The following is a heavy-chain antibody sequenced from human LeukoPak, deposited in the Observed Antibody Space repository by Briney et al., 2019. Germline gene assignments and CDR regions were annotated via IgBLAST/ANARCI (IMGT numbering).Heavy chain of an antibody. CDR3: ARGDCSSTSCYKFDY. CDR1: GFTFSSYG. V-gene: IGHV3-30*03. J-gene: IGHJ4*02. CDR2: ISYDGSNK. D-gene: IGHD2-2*02. Sequence: GGSLRLSCAASGFTFSSYGMLWVRQAPGKGLEGVAVISYDGSNKYYADSVKGRFTISRDNSKNTLYLQMNSLRAEDTAVYYCARGDCSSTSCYKFDYWGQGTLVTVSS.